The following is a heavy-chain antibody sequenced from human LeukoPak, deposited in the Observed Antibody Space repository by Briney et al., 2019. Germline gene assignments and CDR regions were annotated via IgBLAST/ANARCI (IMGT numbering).Heavy chain of an antibody. CDR3: ARDLEGGGYSGYDSHLPDVVTAILDY. CDR2: ISSSSTI. V-gene: IGHV3-69-1*01. J-gene: IGHJ4*02. Sequence: NPGGSLRLSCAASGFTFSDYYMNWVPQAPGKGLEWVSSISSSSTIYYADSVKGRFTISRDNAKNSLYLQMNSLRAEDTAVYYCARDLEGGGYSGYDSHLPDVVTAILDYWGQGTLVTVSS. D-gene: IGHD5-12*01. CDR1: GFTFSDYY.